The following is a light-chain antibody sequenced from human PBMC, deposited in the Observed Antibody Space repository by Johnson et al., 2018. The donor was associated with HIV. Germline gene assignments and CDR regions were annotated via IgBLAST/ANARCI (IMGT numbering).Light chain of an antibody. CDR3: GTWDTSLSPGGV. J-gene: IGLJ1*01. CDR1: NSNIGSYY. CDR2: DNN. Sequence: QSVLSQPSSVSAASGQKVNISCSGSNSNIGSYYVSWYQHLPGTAPKLLIYDNNKRPSGIPDRFSGSKSGTSATLGITGLQTGDEADYYCGTWDTSLSPGGVFGSGTKVTVL. V-gene: IGLV1-51*01.